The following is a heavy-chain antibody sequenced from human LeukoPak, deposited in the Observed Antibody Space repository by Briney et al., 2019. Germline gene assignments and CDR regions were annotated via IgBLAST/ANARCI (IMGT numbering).Heavy chain of an antibody. CDR2: ISGSGGST. CDR3: AKGARYCSGGSCFDEYYFDY. D-gene: IGHD2-15*01. Sequence: GGSLRLSCAASGFTFSNYAMSWVRQAPGKGLEWVSGISGSGGSTYYADSVKGRFTISRDNSKNTLYLQMNSLRAEDTAVYFCAKGARYCSGGSCFDEYYFDYWGLGTLVTVSS. V-gene: IGHV3-23*01. CDR1: GFTFSNYA. J-gene: IGHJ4*02.